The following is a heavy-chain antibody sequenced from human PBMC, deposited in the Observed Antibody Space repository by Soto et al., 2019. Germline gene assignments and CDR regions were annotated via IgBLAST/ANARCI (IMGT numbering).Heavy chain of an antibody. J-gene: IGHJ4*02. CDR2: ISGSGGST. D-gene: IGHD6-19*01. Sequence: PGGSLRLSCAASGFTFNSYGMSWVRQAPGKGLEWVSAISGSGGSTYYADSVKGRFTISRDNSKNTLYLQMNSLRAEDTAVYYCAKFPGWYGSFDYWGQGTLVTVSS. V-gene: IGHV3-23*01. CDR1: GFTFNSYG. CDR3: AKFPGWYGSFDY.